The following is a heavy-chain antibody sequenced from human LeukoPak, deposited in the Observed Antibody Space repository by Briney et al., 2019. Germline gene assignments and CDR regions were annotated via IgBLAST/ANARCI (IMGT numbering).Heavy chain of an antibody. CDR1: GFTFSSYS. D-gene: IGHD3-10*01. V-gene: IGHV3-21*01. CDR2: ISSSSYI. J-gene: IGHJ3*02. Sequence: PGGSLRLSCADSGFTFSSYSMNWVRQAPGKGLEWVSSISSSSYIYYADSVKGRFTISTDNAKNSLYLQMNSLRAEDTAVYYCARGLSGRLDIWGQGTMVTVSS. CDR3: ARGLSGRLDI.